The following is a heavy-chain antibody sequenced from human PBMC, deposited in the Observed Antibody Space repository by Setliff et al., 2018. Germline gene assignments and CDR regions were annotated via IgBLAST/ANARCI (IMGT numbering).Heavy chain of an antibody. V-gene: IGHV3-7*01. CDR1: ALTFSRYW. CDR3: ARDVGYTYGIDF. D-gene: IGHD5-18*01. J-gene: IGHJ4*02. Sequence: PGESLKISCAASALTFSRYWMNWVRQAPGKGLEWVANINQRGSDQFYVESVKGRFTISRDNAKNSLYLQMNSLRVEDTAVYYCARDVGYTYGIDFWGQGTLVTVS. CDR2: INQRGSDQ.